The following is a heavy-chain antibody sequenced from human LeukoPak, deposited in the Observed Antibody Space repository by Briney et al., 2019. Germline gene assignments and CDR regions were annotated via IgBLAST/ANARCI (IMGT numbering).Heavy chain of an antibody. V-gene: IGHV1-46*01. J-gene: IGHJ3*02. CDR3: ARDRGDYYDSSGPSYPVGAFDI. D-gene: IGHD3-22*01. CDR1: GYTFTSYY. CDR2: INPSGGST. Sequence: ASVKVSCKASGYTFTSYYMHWVRQAPGQGLEWMGIINPSGGSTSYAQKFQGRVTMTRDTSTSTVYMELSSLRSEDTAVYYCARDRGDYYDSSGPSYPVGAFDIWGQGTMVTVSS.